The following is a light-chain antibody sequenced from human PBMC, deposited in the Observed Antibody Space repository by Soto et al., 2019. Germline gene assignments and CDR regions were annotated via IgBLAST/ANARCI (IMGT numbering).Light chain of an antibody. J-gene: IGKJ5*01. Sequence: DIQMTQSPSSLSASVGDRVTITCQASQDIDNYLNWYQQKAGKAPNLLIYDASELETGVPSRFSGSGYGKDFTFTISRLQPEDIGTYYCQQYDTLPITFGQGTRLEIK. CDR3: QQYDTLPIT. CDR2: DAS. V-gene: IGKV1-33*01. CDR1: QDIDNY.